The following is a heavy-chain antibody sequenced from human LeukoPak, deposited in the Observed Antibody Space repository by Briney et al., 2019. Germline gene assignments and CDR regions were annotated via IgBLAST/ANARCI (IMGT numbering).Heavy chain of an antibody. Sequence: GESLKISCKGSGYRFTNYWIGWVRQMPGKGLEWMGIIYPGDSDATYSPSFQGQVSISADKSISTAYLQWSSLRASDTAMYYCTRRPGIAATFDYWGQGTLVTVSS. J-gene: IGHJ4*02. CDR1: GYRFTNYW. D-gene: IGHD6-13*01. CDR3: TRRPGIAATFDY. CDR2: IYPGDSDA. V-gene: IGHV5-51*01.